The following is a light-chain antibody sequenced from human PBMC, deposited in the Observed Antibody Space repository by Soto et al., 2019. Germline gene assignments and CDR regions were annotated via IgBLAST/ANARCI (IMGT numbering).Light chain of an antibody. CDR1: SSDVGSYNR. V-gene: IGLV2-14*01. Sequence: QSALTQPASVSGSPGQSITISCTGTSSDVGSYNRVSWYQQAPGTAPKLMIYEVSKRPSGVSSRFSGSKSGNTASLTISGLQAEDEADYFCTSYATSSTYVFGTGTKLTVL. CDR2: EVS. CDR3: TSYATSSTYV. J-gene: IGLJ1*01.